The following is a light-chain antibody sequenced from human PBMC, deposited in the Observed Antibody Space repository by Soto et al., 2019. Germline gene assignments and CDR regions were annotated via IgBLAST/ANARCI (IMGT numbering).Light chain of an antibody. CDR2: GNS. CDR3: QSYDSSLRVV. V-gene: IGLV1-40*01. J-gene: IGLJ2*01. CDR1: SSNIGAGYD. Sequence: QSALTQPPSVSGAPGQRVTISCTGSSSNIGAGYDVHWYQQLPGTAPKLLIYGNSNRPSGVPDRFSGSKSGTSAPLAITGLQGEDEADYYCQSYDSSLRVVFGGGTKLTVL.